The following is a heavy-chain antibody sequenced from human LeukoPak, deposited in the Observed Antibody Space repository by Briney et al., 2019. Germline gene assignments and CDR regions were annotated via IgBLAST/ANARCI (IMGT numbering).Heavy chain of an antibody. V-gene: IGHV4-59*01. J-gene: IGHJ3*02. CDR1: GGSISSYY. CDR3: ASDRWELRSRAFDI. D-gene: IGHD1-26*01. Sequence: PSETLSLTCTVSGGSISSYYWSWIRNSQGKGLEWFGNIYYSGSTNYNPSLKSRVTISVDTSKNQFSLKVSSVTAADTAVYYCASDRWELRSRAFDILGQGTMVTVSS. CDR2: IYYSGST.